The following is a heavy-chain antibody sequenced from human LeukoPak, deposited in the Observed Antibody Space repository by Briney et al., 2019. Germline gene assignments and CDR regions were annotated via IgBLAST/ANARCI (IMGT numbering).Heavy chain of an antibody. D-gene: IGHD1-7*01. CDR2: LYSGGNT. Sequence: PGGSLRLSCAVSGFTVSSNYMSWVRQAPGKGLEWVSVLYSGGNTYYADSVKGRFTISRDNSKNTLYLQMNSLRAEDTAVYYCAKETWNYAPQHWGQGTLVTVSS. CDR1: GFTVSSNY. CDR3: AKETWNYAPQH. V-gene: IGHV3-53*01. J-gene: IGHJ1*01.